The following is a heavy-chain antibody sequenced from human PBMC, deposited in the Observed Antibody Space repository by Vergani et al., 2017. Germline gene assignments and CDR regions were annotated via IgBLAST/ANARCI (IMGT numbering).Heavy chain of an antibody. CDR2: IYYSGST. Sequence: QLQLQESGPGLVKPSETLSLTCTVSGGSISSSSYYWGWIRQPPGKGLEWIGRIYYSGSTYYNPSLKSRVTISVDTSKNQFSLKLSSVTAADTAVYYCARDGITMVREPYYFDYWGQGTLVTVSS. J-gene: IGHJ4*02. CDR1: GGSISSSSYY. D-gene: IGHD3-10*01. CDR3: ARDGITMVREPYYFDY. V-gene: IGHV4-39*07.